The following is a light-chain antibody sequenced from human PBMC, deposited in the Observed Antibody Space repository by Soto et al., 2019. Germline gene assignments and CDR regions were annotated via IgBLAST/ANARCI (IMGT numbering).Light chain of an antibody. Sequence: EIVLTQSPGTLSLSPGERATLSCRASQSVTRNYLAWFQQIPGQAPRLLIFGASTRATGIADRFSGSGSGTDFTLTISSLEPEDFAVYYCQQYGSSPYTFGQGTNLDIK. CDR3: QQYGSSPYT. J-gene: IGKJ2*01. CDR1: QSVTRNY. CDR2: GAS. V-gene: IGKV3-20*01.